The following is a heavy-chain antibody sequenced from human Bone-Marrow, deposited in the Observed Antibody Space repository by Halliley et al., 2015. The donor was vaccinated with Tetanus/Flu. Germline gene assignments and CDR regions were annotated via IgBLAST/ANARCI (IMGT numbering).Heavy chain of an antibody. D-gene: IGHD1-1*01. J-gene: IGHJ6*01. Sequence: EVQLVQSGAEVKKPGESLKISCKGSGYSFTNYWIGWVRQMPGKGLEWVGVVYPLDSDTRYSPSFQGQVTISADNSLNTAFLHWGSLKASDTATYYCARHVEEAPWLGHTTGMDFWGQGTPVTASS. CDR1: GYSFTNYW. CDR3: ARHVEEAPWLGHTTGMDF. V-gene: IGHV5-51*01. CDR2: VYPLDSDT.